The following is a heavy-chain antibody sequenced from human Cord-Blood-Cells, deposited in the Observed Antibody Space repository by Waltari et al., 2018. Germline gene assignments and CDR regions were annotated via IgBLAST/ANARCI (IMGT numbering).Heavy chain of an antibody. D-gene: IGHD3-10*01. CDR2: IIPIVGTA. Sequence: QVQLAQSGAEVRRPGSSAMFSRNAPGGTCSSHSIPCVRQAPGQGLEGRGGIIPIVGTANYAQKFQGRVTITADESTSTAYMELSSLRAEDTAVYYCARVSYGSGSYYAFDIWGQGTMVTVSS. J-gene: IGHJ3*02. CDR3: ARVSYGSGSYYAFDI. CDR1: GGTCSSHS. V-gene: IGHV1-69*12.